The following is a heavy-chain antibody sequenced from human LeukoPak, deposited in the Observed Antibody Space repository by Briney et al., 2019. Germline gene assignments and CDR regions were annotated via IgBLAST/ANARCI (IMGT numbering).Heavy chain of an antibody. CDR2: IYYSGST. Sequence: PSETLSLTCTVSGGSISSGGYYWSWIRQHPGKGLKWIGYIYYSGSTYYNPSLKSRVTISVDTSKNQFSLKLSSVTAADTAVYYCARSYDSSGPFDYWGQGTLVTVSS. CDR1: GGSISSGGYY. D-gene: IGHD3-22*01. J-gene: IGHJ4*02. V-gene: IGHV4-31*03. CDR3: ARSYDSSGPFDY.